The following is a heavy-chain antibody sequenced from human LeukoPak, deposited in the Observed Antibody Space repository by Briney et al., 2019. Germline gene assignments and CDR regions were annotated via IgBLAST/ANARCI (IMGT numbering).Heavy chain of an antibody. Sequence: ASVKVSCKASGYTFTSYGISWVRQAPGQGLEWMGWISAYNGNTNYARTLQGRVTMTTDTSTSTVYMELRSLRSDDTAVYYCARGPITIFGVVIPFDYWGQGTLVTVSS. D-gene: IGHD3-3*01. CDR3: ARGPITIFGVVIPFDY. CDR1: GYTFTSYG. V-gene: IGHV1-18*01. CDR2: ISAYNGNT. J-gene: IGHJ4*02.